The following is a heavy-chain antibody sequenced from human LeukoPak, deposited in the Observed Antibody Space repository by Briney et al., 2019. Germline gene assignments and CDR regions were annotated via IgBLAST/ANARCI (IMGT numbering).Heavy chain of an antibody. J-gene: IGHJ4*02. CDR1: GFNFSSYS. CDR2: ISGSGGST. D-gene: IGHD4-17*01. Sequence: GGSPRLSCAASGFNFSSYSMNWVRQAPGKGLEWVSAISGSGGSTYYADSVKGRFTISRDNSKNTLYLQMNSLRAEDTAVYYCAKGTVTSDYWGQGTLVTVSS. CDR3: AKGTVTSDY. V-gene: IGHV3-23*01.